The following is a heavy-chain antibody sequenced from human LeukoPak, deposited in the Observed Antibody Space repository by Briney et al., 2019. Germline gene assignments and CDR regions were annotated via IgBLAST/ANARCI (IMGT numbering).Heavy chain of an antibody. J-gene: IGHJ5*02. CDR3: ARDNSVEDTAWWFDP. CDR1: GYTFTTQY. V-gene: IGHV1-46*01. Sequence: ASVKVSCKASGYTFTTQYIHWVRQAPGQGLEWMGVINPRSGTTSNGQNFQGRVTMTRDTSTSTVYMELSSLRSDDTAMYYCARDNSVEDTAWWFDPWGQGTLVTVSS. CDR2: INPRSGTT. D-gene: IGHD4-23*01.